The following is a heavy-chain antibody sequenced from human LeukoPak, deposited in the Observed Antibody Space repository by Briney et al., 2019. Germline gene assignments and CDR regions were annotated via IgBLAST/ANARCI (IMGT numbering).Heavy chain of an antibody. Sequence: GGSLRLSCAASGFTFSSYWMSWVRQAPGKGLEWVANIKQDGSEKYYVDSVKGRFTISRDNAKNSLYLQMNSLRAEDTAVYYCARSSSGWYEGEDYWGQGTLVTVSS. V-gene: IGHV3-7*01. CDR2: IKQDGSEK. CDR1: GFTFSSYW. D-gene: IGHD6-19*01. J-gene: IGHJ4*02. CDR3: ARSSSGWYEGEDY.